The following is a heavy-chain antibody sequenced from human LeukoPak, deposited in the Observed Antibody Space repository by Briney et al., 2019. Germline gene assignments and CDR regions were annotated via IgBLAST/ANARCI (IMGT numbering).Heavy chain of an antibody. Sequence: PGGSLRLSCAASGFTFSSYNMNWVRQAPGKGLEWVAVIWYDGSNKYYADSVKGRFTISRDNSKNTLYLQMNSLRAEDTAVYYCAREGYYYGSVYYYYGMDVWGQGTTVTVSS. CDR2: IWYDGSNK. D-gene: IGHD3-10*01. V-gene: IGHV3-33*08. CDR1: GFTFSSYN. CDR3: AREGYYYGSVYYYYGMDV. J-gene: IGHJ6*02.